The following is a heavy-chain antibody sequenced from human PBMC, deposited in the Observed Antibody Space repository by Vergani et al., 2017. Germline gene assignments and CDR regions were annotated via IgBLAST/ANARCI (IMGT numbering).Heavy chain of an antibody. Sequence: QLLESGGGLIQPGGSLRLSCAASGFTFNSYAMTWVRQAPGKGLEWVSGINNNGGSTYYADSVKGRFTISRDNSNNTLYLKMTDLRAEDTATYYCAKVCGSTSCPYGGGAFDVWGHGTMVTVSS. D-gene: IGHD2-2*01. J-gene: IGHJ3*01. V-gene: IGHV3-23*01. CDR2: INNNGGST. CDR3: AKVCGSTSCPYGGGAFDV. CDR1: GFTFNSYA.